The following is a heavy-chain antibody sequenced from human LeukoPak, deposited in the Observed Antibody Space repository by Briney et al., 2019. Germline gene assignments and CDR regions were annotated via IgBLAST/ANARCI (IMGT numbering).Heavy chain of an antibody. Sequence: SETLSLTCTVSGGSITDNFWGWIRQTPEKGLEWIAYIHHTGATRNNPSLNGRVTISVDTSKNQISLKLTSVTAADTAVYYCARHGHHGDHDYWGQGTLVTVSS. V-gene: IGHV4-59*08. CDR2: IHHTGAT. CDR1: GGSITDNF. J-gene: IGHJ4*02. D-gene: IGHD2-21*02. CDR3: ARHGHHGDHDY.